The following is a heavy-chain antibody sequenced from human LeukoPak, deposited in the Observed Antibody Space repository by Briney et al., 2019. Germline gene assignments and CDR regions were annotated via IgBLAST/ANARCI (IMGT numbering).Heavy chain of an antibody. J-gene: IGHJ4*02. V-gene: IGHV1-69*13. CDR1: GGTFSSYA. D-gene: IGHD6-19*01. Sequence: GASVKVSCKASGGTFSSYAISWVRQAPGQGLEWMGGIIPIFGTANYAQKFQGRVTITADESTSTACTELSSLRSEDTAVYYCARESSSGWLNFDYWGQGTLVTVSS. CDR3: ARESSSGWLNFDY. CDR2: IIPIFGTA.